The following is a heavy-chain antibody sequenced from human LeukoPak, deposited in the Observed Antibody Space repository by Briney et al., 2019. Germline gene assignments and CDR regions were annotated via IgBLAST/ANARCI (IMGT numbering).Heavy chain of an antibody. V-gene: IGHV3-66*01. J-gene: IGHJ6*02. Sequence: GGSLRLSCAASGFTVSSNYMSWVRQAPGKGLEWVSVIYSGGSTYYADSVKGRFTISRDNSKNTLYLQMNSLRAEDTAVYYCAKDTRYYDILTGYPHGMDVWGQGTTVTVSS. CDR2: IYSGGST. CDR3: AKDTRYYDILTGYPHGMDV. D-gene: IGHD3-9*01. CDR1: GFTVSSNY.